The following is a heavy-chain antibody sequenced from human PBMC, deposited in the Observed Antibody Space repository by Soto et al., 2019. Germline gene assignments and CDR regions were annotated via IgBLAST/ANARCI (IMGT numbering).Heavy chain of an antibody. CDR1: GGSLSGHS. Sequence: QVQLQQWGAGLLKPSETLSLTCAVYGGSLSGHSWTWIRQSPGKGLEWIGDINHSGRVNYSPCLKSRGTISLDTSKNQFSLTPSAVTAADTAMYYCSTRAYDTSGYYRFEPWGQGTLVTVSS. CDR2: INHSGRV. V-gene: IGHV4-34*01. CDR3: STRAYDTSGYYRFEP. J-gene: IGHJ5*01. D-gene: IGHD3-22*01.